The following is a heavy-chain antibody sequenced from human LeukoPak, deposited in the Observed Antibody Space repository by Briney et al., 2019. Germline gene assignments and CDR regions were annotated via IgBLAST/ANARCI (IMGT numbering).Heavy chain of an antibody. CDR3: AKGYTWGSYRPPYYFDY. CDR1: GFTFSSYA. Sequence: PGGSLRLSCAASGFTFSSYAMSWVRQAPGKGLEWVSAFSGSGGSTYYADSVKGRFTISRDNSKNTLYLQMNSLRAEDTAVYYCAKGYTWGSYRPPYYFDYWGQGTLVTVSS. D-gene: IGHD3-16*02. J-gene: IGHJ4*02. CDR2: FSGSGGST. V-gene: IGHV3-23*01.